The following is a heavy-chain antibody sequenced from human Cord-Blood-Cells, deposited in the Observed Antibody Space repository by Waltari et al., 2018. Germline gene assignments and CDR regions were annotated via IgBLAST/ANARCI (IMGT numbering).Heavy chain of an antibody. CDR2: ISSSSSYI. Sequence: EVQLVESGGGLVKPGGSLRRSCAASGFPFSSYSINWVRLAPGKGLEWVSSISSSSSYIYYADSVKGRFTISRDNAKNSLYLQMNSLRAEDTAVYYCARGSLSSYYYMDVWGKGTTVTVSS. CDR3: ARGSLSSYYYMDV. CDR1: GFPFSSYS. V-gene: IGHV3-21*01. J-gene: IGHJ6*03.